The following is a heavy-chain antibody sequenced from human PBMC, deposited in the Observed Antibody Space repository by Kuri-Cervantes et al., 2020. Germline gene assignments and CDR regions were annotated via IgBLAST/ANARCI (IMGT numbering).Heavy chain of an antibody. J-gene: IGHJ5*02. CDR1: GGTFSSYA. CDR2: IIPIFGTA. CDR3: ANYGGSGWYES. D-gene: IGHD6-19*01. Sequence: SVKVSCKASGGTFSSYAISWVRQAPGQGLEWMGGIIPIFGTANYAQKFQGRVTITADKSTCTAYMELSSLRSEDTAVYFCANYGGSGWYESWGQGTLVTVSS. V-gene: IGHV1-69*06.